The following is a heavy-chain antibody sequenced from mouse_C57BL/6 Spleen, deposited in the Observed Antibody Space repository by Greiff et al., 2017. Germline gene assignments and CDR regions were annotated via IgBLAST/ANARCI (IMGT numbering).Heavy chain of an antibody. CDR3: ARDLGSYYAMDY. Sequence: EVQLQESEGGLVQPGSSMKLSCTASGFTFSDYYMAWVRQVPEKGLEWVANINYDGSSTYYLDSLKSRFIISRDNAKNILYLQMSSLKSEDTATYYCARDLGSYYAMDYWGQGTSVTVSS. CDR2: INYDGSST. CDR1: GFTFSDYY. D-gene: IGHD1-1*01. J-gene: IGHJ4*01. V-gene: IGHV5-16*01.